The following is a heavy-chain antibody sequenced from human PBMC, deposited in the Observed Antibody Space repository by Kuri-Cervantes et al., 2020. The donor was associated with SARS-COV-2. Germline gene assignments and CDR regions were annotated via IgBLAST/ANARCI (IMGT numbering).Heavy chain of an antibody. V-gene: IGHV3-23*01. CDR1: GFTFSSYA. Sequence: GGSLRLSCAASGFTFSSYAMSWVRQAPGKGLEWVSAISGSGGSTYYADSVKGRFTISRDNSKNTLYLQMNSLRAEDTAVYYCARVLGYYYGSGSLDYWGQGTLVTVSS. CDR2: ISGSGGST. CDR3: ARVLGYYYGSGSLDY. J-gene: IGHJ4*02. D-gene: IGHD3-10*01.